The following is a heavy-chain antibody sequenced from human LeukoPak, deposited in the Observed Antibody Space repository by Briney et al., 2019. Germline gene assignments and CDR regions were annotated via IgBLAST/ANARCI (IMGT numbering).Heavy chain of an antibody. CDR1: GYTFTSYG. CDR3: ARDQPLDCYDSSTEGFDP. CDR2: ISAYNGNT. Sequence: ASVKVSCKASGYTFTSYGISWVRQAPGQGLEWMGWISAYNGNTNYAQKLQGRVTMTTDTSTSTAYMELRSLRSDDTAVYYCARDQPLDCYDSSTEGFDPWGQGTLVTVSS. D-gene: IGHD3-22*01. J-gene: IGHJ5*02. V-gene: IGHV1-18*01.